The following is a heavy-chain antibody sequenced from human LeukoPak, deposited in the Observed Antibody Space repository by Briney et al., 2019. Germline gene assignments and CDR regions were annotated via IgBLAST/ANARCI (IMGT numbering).Heavy chain of an antibody. V-gene: IGHV3-23*01. CDR1: GFTVSSNY. D-gene: IGHD3-22*01. Sequence: GGSLRLSCAASGFTVSSNYMSWVRQAPGKGLEWVSAISGSGGSTYYADSVKGRFTISRDNSKNTLYLQMNSLRAEDTAVYYCAKGYDSSGYALDAFDIWGQGTMVTVSS. J-gene: IGHJ3*02. CDR3: AKGYDSSGYALDAFDI. CDR2: ISGSGGST.